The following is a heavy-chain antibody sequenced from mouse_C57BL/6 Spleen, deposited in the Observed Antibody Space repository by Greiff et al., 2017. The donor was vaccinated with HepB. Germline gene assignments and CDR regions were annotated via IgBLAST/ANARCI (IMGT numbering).Heavy chain of an antibody. CDR1: GFTFSSYA. CDR2: ISDGGSYT. Sequence: EVQGVESGGGLVKPGGSLKLSCAASGFTFSSYAMSWVRQTPEKRLEWVATISDGGSYTYYPDNVKGRFTISRDNAKNNLYLQMSHLKSEDTAMYYCARDAYGSSRHWYFDVWGTGTTVTVSS. V-gene: IGHV5-4*01. D-gene: IGHD1-1*01. CDR3: ARDAYGSSRHWYFDV. J-gene: IGHJ1*03.